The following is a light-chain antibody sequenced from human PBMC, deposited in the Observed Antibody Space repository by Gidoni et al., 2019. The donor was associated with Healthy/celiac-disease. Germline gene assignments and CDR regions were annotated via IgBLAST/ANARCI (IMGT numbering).Light chain of an antibody. V-gene: IGKV3-11*01. CDR1: QSVSSY. CDR3: QQRSNWPPLT. J-gene: IGKJ4*01. Sequence: EIVLTQSPATLSLSPGERATLPCRASQSVSSYLAWYQQKPGQAPRLLIYDASNRATGIPARFSSSWSGTDFTLTISSLEPEDFAVYYCQQRSNWPPLTFGGGTKVEIK. CDR2: DAS.